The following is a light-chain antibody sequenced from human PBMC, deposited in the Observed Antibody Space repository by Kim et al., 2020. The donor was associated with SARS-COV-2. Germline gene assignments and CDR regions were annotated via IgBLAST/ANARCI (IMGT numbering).Light chain of an antibody. CDR1: QSLSSTD. Sequence: LSAGDRATLPCRARQSLSSTDLAWYQQKPGQAPRLLIYGASTGATGVPSRFSGSGSGTDFTLTINSLQPEDFAVYYCQQDYNFPLAFGGGTKLEI. V-gene: IGKV3D-7*01. CDR2: GAS. CDR3: QQDYNFPLA. J-gene: IGKJ4*01.